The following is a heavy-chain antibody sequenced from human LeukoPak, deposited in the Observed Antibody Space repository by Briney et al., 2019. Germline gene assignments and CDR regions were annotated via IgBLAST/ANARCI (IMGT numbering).Heavy chain of an antibody. CDR3: ARDRTYFYDSSGYFAFDI. CDR2: ISTHNGIT. Sequence: ASVKVSCKASGYTFNSYAIRWVRQAPGQGLEWMGWISTHNGITNYAENLQDRVTMTADTSTSTAYMELRRLRSDDTAVYYCARDRTYFYDSSGYFAFDIWGQGTMVTVFS. D-gene: IGHD3-22*01. CDR1: GYTFNSYA. V-gene: IGHV1-18*01. J-gene: IGHJ3*02.